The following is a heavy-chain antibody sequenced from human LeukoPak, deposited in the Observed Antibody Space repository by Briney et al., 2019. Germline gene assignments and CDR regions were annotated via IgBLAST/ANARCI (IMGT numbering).Heavy chain of an antibody. J-gene: IGHJ4*02. CDR1: GFTFSLTG. Sequence: GGSLRLSCEASGFTFSLTGMHWVRQAPGKGLEWVAVISYDGKNKFYGDSVQGRLIISRDNSKNTVHLQMNSLRTEDTAVYYCAEDRDHYDSSGHLDYWGQGTLVTVSS. CDR3: AEDRDHYDSSGHLDY. D-gene: IGHD3-22*01. V-gene: IGHV3-30*18. CDR2: ISYDGKNK.